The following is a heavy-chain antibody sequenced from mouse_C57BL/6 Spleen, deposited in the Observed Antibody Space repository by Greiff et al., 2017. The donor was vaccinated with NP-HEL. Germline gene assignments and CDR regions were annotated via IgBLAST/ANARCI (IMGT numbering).Heavy chain of an antibody. D-gene: IGHD2-4*01. CDR2: IDPSDSYT. Sequence: QVQLQQPGAELVMPGASVKLSCKASGYTFTSYWMHWVKQRPGQGLEWIGEIDPSDSYTNYNQKFKGKSTLTVDKSSSTAYMQLSSLTSEDSAVDYCARGDYDGGAWLAYWGQGTLVTVSA. J-gene: IGHJ3*01. CDR3: ARGDYDGGAWLAY. CDR1: GYTFTSYW. V-gene: IGHV1-69*01.